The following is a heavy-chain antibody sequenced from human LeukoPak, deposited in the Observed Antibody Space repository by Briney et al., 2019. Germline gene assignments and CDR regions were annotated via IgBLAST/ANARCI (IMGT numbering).Heavy chain of an antibody. CDR1: GGSISSYY. V-gene: IGHV4-39*01. J-gene: IGHJ2*01. D-gene: IGHD2-2*03. Sequence: SETLSLTCTVSGGSISSYYWGWTRQPPGKGLEWIGSIYYSGSTYNNPSLKSRVTISVDTSKNQFSLKLSSVTAADTAVYYCARHPVGIVVVPAAIEMRPLWYFDLWGRGTLVTVSS. CDR2: IYYSGST. CDR3: ARHPVGIVVVPAAIEMRPLWYFDL.